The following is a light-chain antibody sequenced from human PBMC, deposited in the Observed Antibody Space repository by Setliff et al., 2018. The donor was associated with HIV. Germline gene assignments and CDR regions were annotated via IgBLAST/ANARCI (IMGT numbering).Light chain of an antibody. CDR1: SSNIGSNP. CDR3: AAWDDGLTACYV. V-gene: IGLV1-44*01. Sequence: QSVLTQPPSASATPGQRVTISCSGSSSNIGSNPVNWSQQVPGTAPKLLIYSNNKRPSGVPDRVSGSKSGTSASLAISGLQSEDEADYYCAAWDDGLTACYVFGTGTKVTVL. J-gene: IGLJ1*01. CDR2: SNN.